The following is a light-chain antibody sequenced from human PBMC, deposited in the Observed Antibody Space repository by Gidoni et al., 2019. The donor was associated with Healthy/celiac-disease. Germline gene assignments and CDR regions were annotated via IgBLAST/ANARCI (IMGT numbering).Light chain of an antibody. CDR3: HQYVSSPQFT. J-gene: IGKJ3*01. CDR1: QSVRSSY. Sequence: EIVLTQSPGTLSLSPGERATLSCRASQSVRSSYFACYQQKPGQAPRLLIYGASSRATGIPDRFSGSWSGTDFTLTIIRLEPEDFAVYYCHQYVSSPQFTFGPGTKVDIK. V-gene: IGKV3-20*01. CDR2: GAS.